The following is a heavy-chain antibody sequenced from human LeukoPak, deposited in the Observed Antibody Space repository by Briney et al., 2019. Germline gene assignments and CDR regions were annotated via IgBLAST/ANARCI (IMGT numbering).Heavy chain of an antibody. Sequence: GGSLRLSCSASGFTFSSYAMHWVRQAPGKGLEYVSAISSNGGSTYYADSVKGRFTNSRDNSKNTLYLQMSSLRAEDTAVYYCVKESPLYSSGWPFDYWGQGTLVTVS. CDR1: GFTFSSYA. CDR2: ISSNGGST. CDR3: VKESPLYSSGWPFDY. J-gene: IGHJ4*02. D-gene: IGHD6-19*01. V-gene: IGHV3-64D*06.